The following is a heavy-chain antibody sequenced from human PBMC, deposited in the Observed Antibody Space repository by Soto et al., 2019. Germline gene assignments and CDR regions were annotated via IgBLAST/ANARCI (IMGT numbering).Heavy chain of an antibody. CDR2: IIPIFGTA. D-gene: IGHD3-22*01. J-gene: IGHJ5*02. CDR1: GGTFSSYA. Sequence: QVQLVQSGAEVKKPGSSVKVSCKASGGTFSSYAISWVRQAPGQGLEWMGGIIPIFGTANYAQNFQDRVTITADETTSTAYMELSSLSTEDTAVNYCARRSGYSPRFNNWFDPWGQGTLVTVSS. V-gene: IGHV1-69*01. CDR3: ARRSGYSPRFNNWFDP.